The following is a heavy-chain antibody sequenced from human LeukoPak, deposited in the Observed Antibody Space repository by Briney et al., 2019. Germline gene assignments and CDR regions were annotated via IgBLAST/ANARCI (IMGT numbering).Heavy chain of an antibody. Sequence: GGSLRLSCAASGFTFSSYGLNWVRQAPGKGLEWVSTISSGGHIYYEDSVKGRFTISRDNAKNSLCLQMNSLRAEDTAVYYCARDQDGGKYYYESSGYSHWGQGILVTVSS. CDR1: GFTFSSYG. V-gene: IGHV3-21*01. D-gene: IGHD3-22*01. CDR3: ARDQDGGKYYYESSGYSH. J-gene: IGHJ4*02. CDR2: ISSGGHI.